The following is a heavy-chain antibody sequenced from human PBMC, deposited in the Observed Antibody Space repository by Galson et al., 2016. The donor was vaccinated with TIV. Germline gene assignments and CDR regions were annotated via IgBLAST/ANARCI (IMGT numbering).Heavy chain of an antibody. D-gene: IGHD4-17*01. CDR3: MREGSTVTMHHYFGMDV. CDR2: IYESGTT. CDR1: SYSIKSGYY. V-gene: IGHV4-38-2*02. Sequence: SETLSLPCVVSSYSIKSGYYWGWVRQPPGKGLQWIGSIYESGTTYSNPSLKSRLTLSVDTSKNEFSLKLSSVTAADTAVYYCMREGSTVTMHHYFGMDVWGQGTSVTVSS. J-gene: IGHJ6*02.